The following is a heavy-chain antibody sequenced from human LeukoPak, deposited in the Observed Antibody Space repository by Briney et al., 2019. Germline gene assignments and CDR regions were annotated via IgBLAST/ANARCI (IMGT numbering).Heavy chain of an antibody. Sequence: PSETLSLTCAVYGGSFSGYYWSWIRQPPGKGLEWIGYIYYSGSTNYNPSLKSRVTISVDTSKNQFSLKLSSVTAADTAVYYCARHQLDYCSSTSCYAGKVAWFDPWGQGTLVTVSS. V-gene: IGHV4-59*08. CDR2: IYYSGST. CDR1: GGSFSGYY. D-gene: IGHD2-2*01. CDR3: ARHQLDYCSSTSCYAGKVAWFDP. J-gene: IGHJ5*02.